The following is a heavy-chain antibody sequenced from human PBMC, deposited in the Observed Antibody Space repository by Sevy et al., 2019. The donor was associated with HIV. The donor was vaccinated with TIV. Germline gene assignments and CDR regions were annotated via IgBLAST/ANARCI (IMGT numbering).Heavy chain of an antibody. Sequence: GGSLRLSCAASGFTFSSYPLLWVRQAPGKGLEWVSLISYDGSKKYYSDSVKGRFAISRDESKTTLFLQMNSLRSEDTAIYYCARVGVSYCTDDCYHRFDYWGRGTLVTVSS. V-gene: IGHV3-30*09. J-gene: IGHJ4*02. CDR1: GFTFSSYP. CDR3: ARVGVSYCTDDCYHRFDY. D-gene: IGHD2-21*02. CDR2: ISYDGSKK.